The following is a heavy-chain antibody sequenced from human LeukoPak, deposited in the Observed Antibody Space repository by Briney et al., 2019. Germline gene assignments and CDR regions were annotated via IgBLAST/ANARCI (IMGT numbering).Heavy chain of an antibody. CDR3: ARGHYDVLAASYKWTPDY. J-gene: IGHJ4*02. Sequence: GGSLRLSCAASGFTFNTFNMNWVRQAPGKGLEWVSYITSGGDYIYYADSVKGRFTTSRDNAKNSPSLQLNSLRVEDTAVYYCARGHYDVLAASYKWTPDYWGQGTLVTVSS. D-gene: IGHD3-9*01. CDR2: ITSGGDYI. CDR1: GFTFNTFN. V-gene: IGHV3-21*01.